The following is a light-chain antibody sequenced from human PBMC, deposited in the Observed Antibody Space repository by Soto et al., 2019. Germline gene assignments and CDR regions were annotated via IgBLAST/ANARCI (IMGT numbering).Light chain of an antibody. CDR1: QSVLYSSNNKNY. CDR3: QQYYSTPQT. Sequence: DIVMAQSPGSLAVSLGERATINCKSSQSVLYSSNNKNYLAWYQQKPGQPPKLLIYWASTRESGVPDRFSGSGSGTDFTLTISSLQAEDVAVYYCQQYYSTPQTFGQGTKVDI. J-gene: IGKJ1*01. V-gene: IGKV4-1*01. CDR2: WAS.